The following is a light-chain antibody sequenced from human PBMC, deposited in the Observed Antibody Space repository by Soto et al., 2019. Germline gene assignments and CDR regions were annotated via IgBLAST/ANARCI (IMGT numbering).Light chain of an antibody. CDR1: QRVSSN. Sequence: IVMTQSPDTLSVSPGERATLSCRASQRVSSNLVWYQQKPGQAPRLLIYGASTRATGIPARFSGSGSGTELTLTISSLQSEDFAVYYCQQYNNWPPTWTFGQGTKVDIK. CDR3: QQYNNWPPTWT. J-gene: IGKJ1*01. V-gene: IGKV3-15*01. CDR2: GAS.